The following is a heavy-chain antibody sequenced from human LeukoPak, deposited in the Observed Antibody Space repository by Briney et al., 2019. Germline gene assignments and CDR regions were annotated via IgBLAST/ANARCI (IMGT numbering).Heavy chain of an antibody. V-gene: IGHV4-61*02. CDR3: ARHRRITLVRGGSAFDF. D-gene: IGHD3-10*01. Sequence: SETLSLTCTVSGGSISSGSYYWSWIRQPAGKGLEWIGRIYTSGSTNYNPSLKSRVTISVDTSKNQFSLKLSSVTAADTAVYYCARHRRITLVRGGSAFDFWGQGTMVTVSS. CDR1: GGSISSGSYY. CDR2: IYTSGST. J-gene: IGHJ3*01.